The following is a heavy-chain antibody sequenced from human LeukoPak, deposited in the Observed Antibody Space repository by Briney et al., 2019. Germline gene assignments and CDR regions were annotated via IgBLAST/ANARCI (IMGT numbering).Heavy chain of an antibody. V-gene: IGHV3-30*04. J-gene: IGHJ4*02. CDR2: ISYDGSNK. CDR1: GFNFSSYA. D-gene: IGHD2-2*01. CDR3: ARDSGQPVVPAAPSDY. Sequence: PGRSLRLSCAASGFNFSSYAMHWVRQAPGKGLEWVAVISYDGSNKYYADSVKGRFTISRDNSKNTLYLQMNSLRAEDTAVYYCARDSGQPVVPAAPSDYWGQGTLVTVSS.